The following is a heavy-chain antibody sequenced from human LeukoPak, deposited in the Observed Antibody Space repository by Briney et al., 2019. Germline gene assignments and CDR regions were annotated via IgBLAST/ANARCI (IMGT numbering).Heavy chain of an antibody. CDR1: GGSISSSSYY. J-gene: IGHJ5*02. CDR3: ARPRSGSYYDFWFDP. Sequence: SETLSLTCTVPGGSISSSSYYWGWIRQPPGKGLEWIGSIYYSGSTYYNPSLKSRVTISVDTSKNQFSLKLSSVTAADTAVYYCARPRSGSYYDFWFDPWGQGTLVTVSS. V-gene: IGHV4-39*01. D-gene: IGHD3-10*01. CDR2: IYYSGST.